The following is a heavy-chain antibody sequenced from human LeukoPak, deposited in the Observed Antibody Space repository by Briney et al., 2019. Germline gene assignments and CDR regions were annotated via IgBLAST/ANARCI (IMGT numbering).Heavy chain of an antibody. J-gene: IGHJ4*02. CDR1: GGTFSSYA. V-gene: IGHV1-69*04. CDR3: ASTSFVATPDY. D-gene: IGHD5-12*01. Sequence: SVKVSCKASGGTFSSYAISWVRQAPGQGLEWMGRIIPILGIANYAQKFQGRVAITADKSTSTAYMELSSLRSEDTAVYYCASTSFVATPDYWGQGTLVTVSS. CDR2: IIPILGIA.